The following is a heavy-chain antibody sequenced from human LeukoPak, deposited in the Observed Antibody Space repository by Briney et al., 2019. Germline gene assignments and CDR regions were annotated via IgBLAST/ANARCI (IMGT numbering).Heavy chain of an antibody. D-gene: IGHD2-21*01. CDR2: ISSISGHI. J-gene: IGHJ4*02. V-gene: IGHV3-21*06. Sequence: GGSLRLSCAASGFTFSDYSMNWIRQVPGKGLEWVSSISSISGHIYYADSVKGRFTISRDNAKNSLYLQMNSLRNEDTAVYYCARLFRAGGDYWGQGTLVTVSS. CDR3: ARLFRAGGDY. CDR1: GFTFSDYS.